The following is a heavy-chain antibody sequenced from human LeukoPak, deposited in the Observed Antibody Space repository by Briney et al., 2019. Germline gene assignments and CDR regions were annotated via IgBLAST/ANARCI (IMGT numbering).Heavy chain of an antibody. Sequence: PSETLSLTCSVSGASISGSNYFWGWIRQPPGKGLEWIGSIYYSGSTYYNPSLKSRVTISVDTSKNQFSLKLSSVTAADTAVYYCARSSRGNTPLTSAWWELLRGGAFDIWGQGTMVTVSS. CDR2: IYYSGST. V-gene: IGHV4-39*01. CDR1: GASISGSNYF. CDR3: ARSSRGNTPLTSAWWELLRGGAFDI. D-gene: IGHD1-26*01. J-gene: IGHJ3*02.